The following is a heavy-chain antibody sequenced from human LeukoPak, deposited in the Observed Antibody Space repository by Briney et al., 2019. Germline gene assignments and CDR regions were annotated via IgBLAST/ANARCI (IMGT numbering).Heavy chain of an antibody. J-gene: IGHJ6*02. CDR3: ARDFWSGYSDYYYYGMDV. Sequence: PGGSLRLSCAASGFTFSDYYMSWTRQAPGKGLEWVSYISSSGSTIYYADSVKGRFTISRDNAKNSLYLQMNSLRAEDTAVYYCARDFWSGYSDYYYYGMDVWGQGTTVTVSS. CDR2: ISSSGSTI. D-gene: IGHD3-3*01. CDR1: GFTFSDYY. V-gene: IGHV3-11*01.